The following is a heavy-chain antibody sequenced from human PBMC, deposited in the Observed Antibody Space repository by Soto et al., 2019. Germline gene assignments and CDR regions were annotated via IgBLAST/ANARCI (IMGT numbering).Heavy chain of an antibody. D-gene: IGHD3-10*01. V-gene: IGHV1-46*01. CDR3: ARVLAYYGSGSHVGSNYYYYCGMDV. Sequence: ASVKVSCKASGYTFTSYYMHWVRQAPGQGLEWMGIINPSGGSTSYAQKFQGRVTMTRDTSTSTVYMELSSLRSEDTAVYYCARVLAYYGSGSHVGSNYYYYCGMDVWGQGTTVTVSS. CDR2: INPSGGST. CDR1: GYTFTSYY. J-gene: IGHJ6*02.